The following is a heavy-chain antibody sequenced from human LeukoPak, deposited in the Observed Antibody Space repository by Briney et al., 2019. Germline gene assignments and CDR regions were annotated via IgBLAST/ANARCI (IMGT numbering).Heavy chain of an antibody. J-gene: IGHJ4*02. CDR1: GFTFDDYA. V-gene: IGHV3-9*01. CDR3: GINGGGDSGYVNFDY. Sequence: PGGSLRLSCAVSGFTFDDYAMHWVRQAPGKGLEWVSGIYWNSDSIGYADSVKGRFTTSRDNAKNSLYLQMNSLRAEDTAFYYWGINGGGDSGYVNFDYGGEGTLVTVSS. D-gene: IGHD5-12*01. CDR2: IYWNSDSI.